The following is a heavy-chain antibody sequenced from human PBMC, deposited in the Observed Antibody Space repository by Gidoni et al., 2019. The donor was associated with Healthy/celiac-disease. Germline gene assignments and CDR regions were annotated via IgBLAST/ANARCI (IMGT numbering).Heavy chain of an antibody. D-gene: IGHD2-2*02. CDR1: SSYA. V-gene: IGHV3-30-3*01. Sequence: SSYAMHWVRQAPGKGLEWVAVISYDGSNKYYADSVKGRFTISRDNSKNTLYLQMNSLRAEDTAVYYCARDIARISPDEGQLLYGSDYYYYGMDVWGQGTTVTVSS. J-gene: IGHJ6*02. CDR2: ISYDGSNK. CDR3: ARDIARISPDEGQLLYGSDYYYYGMDV.